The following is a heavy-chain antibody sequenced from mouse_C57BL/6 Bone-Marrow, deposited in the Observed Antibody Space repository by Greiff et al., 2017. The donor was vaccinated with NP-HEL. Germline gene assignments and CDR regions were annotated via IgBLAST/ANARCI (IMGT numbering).Heavy chain of an antibody. CDR1: GYTFTSYW. V-gene: IGHV1-61*01. D-gene: IGHD2-3*01. CDR2: IYPSDSET. Sequence: QVQLKQPGAELVRPGSSVKLSCKASGYTFTSYWMDWVKQRPGQGLEWIGNIYPSDSETHYNQKFKDKATLTVDKSSSTAYMQLSSLTSEDSAVYYCARLMRNAMDYWGQGTSVTVSS. J-gene: IGHJ4*01. CDR3: ARLMRNAMDY.